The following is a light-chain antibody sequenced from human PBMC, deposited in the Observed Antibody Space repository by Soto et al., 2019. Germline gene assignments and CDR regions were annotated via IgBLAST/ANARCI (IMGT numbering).Light chain of an antibody. J-gene: IGKJ1*01. CDR1: QNIDRF. V-gene: IGKV1-39*01. Sequence: DIQMTQSPSSLSASVGDTVTISCRASQNIDRFINWYQQKPGKAPKLLIYSSYTLESGVPPRFTGGGSGTDFTLTVSSLQPEDSASYYCQQSYSNPPTFGQGTKVEIK. CDR2: SSY. CDR3: QQSYSNPPT.